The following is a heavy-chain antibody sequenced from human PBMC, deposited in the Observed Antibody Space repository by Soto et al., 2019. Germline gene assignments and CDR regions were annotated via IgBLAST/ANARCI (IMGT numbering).Heavy chain of an antibody. CDR1: GFAFSSYA. CDR2: ISYDGNYI. CDR3: AKGILSATIGPYAMDV. J-gene: IGHJ6*02. D-gene: IGHD3-16*01. Sequence: GESLKISCAVSGFAFSSYAMHWVRQAPGKGLEWVGVISYDGNYIYYADSVKGRFTISRDNSKNTLYVQVNSLRPEDTAVYYCAKGILSATIGPYAMDVWGQGTTVTVSS. V-gene: IGHV3-30*18.